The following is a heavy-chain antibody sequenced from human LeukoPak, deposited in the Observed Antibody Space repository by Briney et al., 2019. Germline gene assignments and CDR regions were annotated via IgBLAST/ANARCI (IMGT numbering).Heavy chain of an antibody. CDR1: GFTFCTSW. CDR2: TSPDGRDT. Sequence: GGSLRLSCAASGFTFCTSWMSWVRQAPGTGLEWVAHTSPDGRDTYYVDSVKGRFIISRDNSKNMLYLQMNSLRAEDTAVYYCARSLVVGATYPYHWGQGTLVTVSS. CDR3: ARSLVVGATYPYH. V-gene: IGHV3-7*01. D-gene: IGHD1-26*01. J-gene: IGHJ5*02.